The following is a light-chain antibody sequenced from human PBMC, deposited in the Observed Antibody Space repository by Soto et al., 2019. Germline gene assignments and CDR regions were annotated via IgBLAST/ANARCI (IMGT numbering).Light chain of an antibody. CDR3: QQFTFSMWT. Sequence: EVVLTQSPGTLSLSPGETATLSCRTSQSVYNNYLAWYQQKPGQAPRLLIHGASSRATDVPDRFSASGSGTDFTLTIRRLEPEDCAVYYCQQFTFSMWTFGQGTRVEV. CDR2: GAS. V-gene: IGKV3-20*01. J-gene: IGKJ1*01. CDR1: QSVYNNY.